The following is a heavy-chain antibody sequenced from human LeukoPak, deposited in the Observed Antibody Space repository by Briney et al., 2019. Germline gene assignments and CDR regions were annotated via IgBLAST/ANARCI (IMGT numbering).Heavy chain of an antibody. CDR2: ISSSSSYI. CDR1: GFTFSIYS. CDR3: ARDQYSSWDYDILTGNYYYYGMDV. J-gene: IGHJ6*02. Sequence: GSLRLSCAASGFTFSIYSMNWVRQAPGKGLEWVSSISSSSSYIYYADSVKGRFTISRDNAKNSLYLQMNSLRAEDKAVYYCARDQYSSWDYDILTGNYYYYGMDVWGQGTTVTVSS. V-gene: IGHV3-21*01. D-gene: IGHD3-9*01.